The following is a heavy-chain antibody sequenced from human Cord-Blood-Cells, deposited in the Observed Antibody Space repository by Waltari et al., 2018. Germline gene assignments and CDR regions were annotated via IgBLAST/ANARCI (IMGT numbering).Heavy chain of an antibody. J-gene: IGHJ3*02. Sequence: QLQLQESGPGLVKPSETLSLTCTVSGGSISSSSYYWGWIRQPPGKGLEWIGSIYYSGSTNYNPSLKSRVTISVDTSKNQFSLKLSSVTAADTAVYYCARALSVTIFGVVISAHDAFDIWGQGTMVTVSS. CDR2: IYYSGST. CDR1: GGSISSSSYY. D-gene: IGHD3-3*01. V-gene: IGHV4-39*01. CDR3: ARALSVTIFGVVISAHDAFDI.